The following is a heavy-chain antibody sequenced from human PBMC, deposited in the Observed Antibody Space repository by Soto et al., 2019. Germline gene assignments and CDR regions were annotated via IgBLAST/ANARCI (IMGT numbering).Heavy chain of an antibody. CDR1: GFSLSTSGVG. J-gene: IGHJ4*02. Sequence: QITLKESGPTLVKPTQTLTLTCTFSGFSLSTSGVGVGWIRQPPGKALEWLALIYWDDDKRYSTSLKSRLTITKDTSKNQVVLTMTNMDPVDTATYYCAHKEMVRGVVLYYFDYWGQGTLVTVSS. CDR2: IYWDDDK. D-gene: IGHD3-10*01. V-gene: IGHV2-5*02. CDR3: AHKEMVRGVVLYYFDY.